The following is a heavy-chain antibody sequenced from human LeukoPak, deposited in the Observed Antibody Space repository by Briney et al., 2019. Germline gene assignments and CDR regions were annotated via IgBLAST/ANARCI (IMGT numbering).Heavy chain of an antibody. CDR1: GFTFSSHS. CDR3: XRHXRASQYYFDH. Sequence: GGSLRLSCAASGFTFSSHSMSWVRQAPGRGLEWVSFISDDTYTIYYADSVRGRFTVSRDNARDSLYLKLSSLRAEDTAVYYCXRHXRASQYYFDHWGQGALVTASS. CDR2: ISDDTYTI. J-gene: IGHJ4*02. V-gene: IGHV3-48*01.